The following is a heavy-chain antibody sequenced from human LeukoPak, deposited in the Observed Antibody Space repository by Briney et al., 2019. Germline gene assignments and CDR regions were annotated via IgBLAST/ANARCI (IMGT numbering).Heavy chain of an antibody. D-gene: IGHD3-22*01. Sequence: SETLSLTCTVSGGSISSGSYYWSWIRQPAGKGLEWIGRIYTSGSTNYNPSLKSRVTISVDTSKNQFSLKLSSVTAADTAVYYCARSYYYDSSALEYFQHWGQGTLVTVSS. CDR2: IYTSGST. CDR1: GGSISSGSYY. CDR3: ARSYYYDSSALEYFQH. V-gene: IGHV4-61*02. J-gene: IGHJ1*01.